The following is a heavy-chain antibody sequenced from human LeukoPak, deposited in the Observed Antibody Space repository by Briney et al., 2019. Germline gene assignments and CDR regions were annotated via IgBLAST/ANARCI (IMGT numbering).Heavy chain of an antibody. Sequence: ASMKVSCKASGYTFTSYGISWVRQAPGQGLEWMGWISAYNGNTNYAQKLQGRVTMTTDTSTSTAYMELRSLRSDDTAVYYCARDRANYYGSGSYYNEGYYYYGMDVWGQGTTVTVSS. CDR1: GYTFTSYG. CDR3: ARDRANYYGSGSYYNEGYYYYGMDV. J-gene: IGHJ6*02. D-gene: IGHD3-10*01. V-gene: IGHV1-18*01. CDR2: ISAYNGNT.